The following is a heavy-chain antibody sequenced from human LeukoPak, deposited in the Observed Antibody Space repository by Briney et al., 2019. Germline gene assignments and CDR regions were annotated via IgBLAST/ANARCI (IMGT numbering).Heavy chain of an antibody. CDR1: GYTFTSYD. CDR3: ATRTYYGFWSGYSPYYYYGMDV. CDR2: MNPNSGNT. D-gene: IGHD3-3*01. V-gene: IGHV1-8*01. Sequence: ASVKVSCKASGYTFTSYDINWVRQAPGQGLGWMGWMNPNSGNTGYAQKFQGRVTMTRNTSISTAYMELSSLRSEDTAVYYCATRTYYGFWSGYSPYYYYGMDVWGQGTTVTVSS. J-gene: IGHJ6*02.